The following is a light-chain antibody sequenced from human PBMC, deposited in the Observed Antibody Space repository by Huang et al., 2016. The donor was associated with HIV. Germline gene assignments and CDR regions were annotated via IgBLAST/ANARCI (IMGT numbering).Light chain of an antibody. V-gene: IGKV3-15*01. CDR1: ESIVRN. J-gene: IGKJ2*01. Sequence: VMTQSPATLSVSPGERATRSSRASESIVRNLSWYQQRPGQPPRLLIYGASVRRPGIPDRFRGSGSGTEFSLTISSLQSEDFAVYYCQQYNKWPPYTYGQGTKLEIK. CDR3: QQYNKWPPYT. CDR2: GAS.